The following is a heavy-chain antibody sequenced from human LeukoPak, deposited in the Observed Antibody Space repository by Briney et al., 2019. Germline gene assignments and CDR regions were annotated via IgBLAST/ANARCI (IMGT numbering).Heavy chain of an antibody. D-gene: IGHD2-2*01. CDR2: ISYDGSNK. CDR3: ARQFPSEAAFDI. V-gene: IGHV3-30*14. CDR1: GFTFSSYA. J-gene: IGHJ3*02. Sequence: GRSLRLSCAASGFTFSSYAMHWVRQAPGKGLEWVAVISYDGSNKYYADSVKGRFTISRDNSKNTLYLQMNSLRAEDTAVYYCARQFPSEAAFDIWGQGTMVTVSS.